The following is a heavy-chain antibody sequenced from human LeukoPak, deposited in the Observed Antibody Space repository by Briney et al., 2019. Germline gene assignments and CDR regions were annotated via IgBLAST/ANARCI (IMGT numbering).Heavy chain of an antibody. CDR2: MNPNSGNT. CDR3: ARELEYYSNYFDDY. V-gene: IGHV1-8*01. D-gene: IGHD4-11*01. J-gene: IGHJ4*02. Sequence: ASVKVSCKXSGYTFTSYDINWVRQATRQGLEWMGWMNPNSGNTGYAQKFQGRVTITADKSTSTAYMELSSLRSEDTAVYYCARELEYYSNYFDDYWGQGTLVTVSS. CDR1: GYTFTSYD.